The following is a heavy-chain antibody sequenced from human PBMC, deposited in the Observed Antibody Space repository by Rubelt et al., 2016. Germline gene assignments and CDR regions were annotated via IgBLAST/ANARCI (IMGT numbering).Heavy chain of an antibody. V-gene: IGHV3-21*01. Sequence: EVQLVESGGGLVKPGGSLRLSCAASGFTFSSYSMNWVRQAPGKGLEWVSSIRSSSSYIFYADSVKGRFTISRDNAKNSLYQKMNSLRAEDTAVYYCSRVEYSTSSGFDYWGQGTLVTVSS. CDR1: GFTFSSYS. CDR2: IRSSSSYI. D-gene: IGHD6-6*01. CDR3: SRVEYSTSSGFDY. J-gene: IGHJ4*02.